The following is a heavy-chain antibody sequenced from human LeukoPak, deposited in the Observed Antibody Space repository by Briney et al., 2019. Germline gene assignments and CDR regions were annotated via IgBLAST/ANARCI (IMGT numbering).Heavy chain of an antibody. D-gene: IGHD2-2*01. J-gene: IGHJ4*02. CDR2: IIPIFGTA. CDR3: ARDPSYSRHGQKDCSSTSCYPKQDYEGDDY. Sequence: PSVKLSCKASGGTFSSYPITWVRQAPGQGLEWMGGIIPIFGTANYAQKFQGRVTITADESTSTAYMELSSLRSEDTAVYYCARDPSYSRHGQKDCSSTSCYPKQDYEGDDYWGQGTLVTVSS. V-gene: IGHV1-69*13. CDR1: GGTFSSYP.